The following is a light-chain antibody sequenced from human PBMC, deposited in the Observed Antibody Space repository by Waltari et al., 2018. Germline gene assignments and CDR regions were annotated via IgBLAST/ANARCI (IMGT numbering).Light chain of an antibody. V-gene: IGKV3-11*01. CDR3: QQRITWPIT. J-gene: IGKJ5*01. CDR1: QSVSSY. CDR2: DTS. Sequence: EIVLTQSPGTLSLSPGERATLSCRSSQSVSSYLAWYQQKPGQAPRLLIYDTSNRATGIPARSSGSGSGTDFTLTISSLEPEDFAVYHCQQRITWPITFGQGTRLEIK.